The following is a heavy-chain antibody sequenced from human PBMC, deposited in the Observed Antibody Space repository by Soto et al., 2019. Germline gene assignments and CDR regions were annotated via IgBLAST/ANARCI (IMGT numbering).Heavy chain of an antibody. CDR2: IKNSGST. CDR1: GGSVSVGNYY. D-gene: IGHD4-17*01. J-gene: IGHJ4*02. CDR3: ARPHNGDYAFDI. V-gene: IGHV4-61*01. Sequence: SDTLSLTCTVSGGSVSVGNYYWSWIRQPPGKGLEWIGYIKNSGSTNYNPSLKSRVTISVDTSKNQLSLNLSSVTAADTAVYYCARPHNGDYAFDIWGQGALVTVSS.